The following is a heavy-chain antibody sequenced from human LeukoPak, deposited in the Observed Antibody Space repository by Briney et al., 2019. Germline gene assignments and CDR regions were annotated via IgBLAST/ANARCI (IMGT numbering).Heavy chain of an antibody. CDR2: ISGSGGST. J-gene: IGHJ6*02. CDR1: GFTFSDYY. V-gene: IGHV3-23*01. Sequence: GGSLRLSCAASGFTFSDYYMSWIRQAPGKGLEWVSAISGSGGSTYYADSVKGRFTISRDNSKNTLYLQMNSLRAEDTAVHYCARGRYYYDSSGLSGYYYYYGMDVWGQGTTVTVSS. CDR3: ARGRYYYDSSGLSGYYYYYGMDV. D-gene: IGHD3-22*01.